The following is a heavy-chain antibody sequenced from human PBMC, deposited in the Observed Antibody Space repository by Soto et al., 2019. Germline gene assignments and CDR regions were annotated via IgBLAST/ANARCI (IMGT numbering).Heavy chain of an antibody. J-gene: IGHJ4*02. CDR3: ARDMGGVVVITTGFNY. CDR2: ISYDGSNK. CDR1: GFTFSSYA. V-gene: IGHV3-30-3*01. D-gene: IGHD3-22*01. Sequence: QVQLVESGGGVVQPGRSLRLSCAASGFTFSSYAMHWVRQAPGKGLEWVAVISYDGSNKYYADSVKGRFTISRDNSKNTLYLQMNSLRAEDTAVYYCARDMGGVVVITTGFNYWGQRTLVTVSS.